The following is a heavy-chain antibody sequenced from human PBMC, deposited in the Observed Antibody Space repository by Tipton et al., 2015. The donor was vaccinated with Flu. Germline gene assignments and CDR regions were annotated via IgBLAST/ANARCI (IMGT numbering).Heavy chain of an antibody. CDR3: ARDPPYYDFWSGYNASY. CDR2: INHSGST. J-gene: IGHJ4*02. CDR1: GGSFSGYY. V-gene: IGHV4-34*01. Sequence: LRLSCAVYGGSFSGYYWSWIRQPPGKGLEWIGEINHSGSTNYNPSLKSRVTISVDTSKNQFSLKLSSVTAADTAVYYCARDPPYYDFWSGYNASYWGQGTLVTVSS. D-gene: IGHD3-3*01.